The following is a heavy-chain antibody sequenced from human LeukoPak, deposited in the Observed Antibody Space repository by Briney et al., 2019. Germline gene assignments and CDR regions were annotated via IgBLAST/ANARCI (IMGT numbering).Heavy chain of an antibody. CDR3: GRENPSVYYNPLIDY. D-gene: IGHD3-22*01. CDR2: IYYSGSI. Sequence: PSETLSLTCTVSGASISSYYWSWIRQPPGKGLEWIGDIYYSGSIKYNPSLKSRVTMSVDTSKNQFSLKLSSVTAADTAIYYCGRENPSVYYNPLIDYWGQGTLVTVSS. CDR1: GASISSYY. J-gene: IGHJ4*02. V-gene: IGHV4-59*01.